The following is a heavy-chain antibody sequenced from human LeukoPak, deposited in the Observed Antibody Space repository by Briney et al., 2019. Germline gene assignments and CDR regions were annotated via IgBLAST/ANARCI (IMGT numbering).Heavy chain of an antibody. J-gene: IGHJ6*02. Sequence: SETLSLTCTVSGGSISSSDYYWAWIRQPPGKGLEWIGTIYYSGTTFYNSSLKSRVTISVDTSKNQFSLKLTSVTAADTAVYYCARHSSIGWIGLDVWGQGTTVTVSS. CDR3: ARHSSIGWIGLDV. V-gene: IGHV4-39*01. CDR2: IYYSGTT. CDR1: GGSISSSDYY. D-gene: IGHD6-19*01.